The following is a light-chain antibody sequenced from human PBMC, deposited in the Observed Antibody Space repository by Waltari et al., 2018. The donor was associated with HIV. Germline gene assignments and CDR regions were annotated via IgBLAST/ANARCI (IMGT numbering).Light chain of an antibody. V-gene: IGLV1-44*01. CDR1: RPTVSSNT. CDR3: GTWDADLDGPV. CDR2: NTD. Sequence: QSVLTQPPSASATPGQTIRISCSGIRPTVSSNTVDCYQHIPPTAPKRIIYNTDQRPSGVPARCSASKTGTSASLAISGLQPGDEGLYYCGTWDADLDGPVFGGGTKVTVL. J-gene: IGLJ3*02.